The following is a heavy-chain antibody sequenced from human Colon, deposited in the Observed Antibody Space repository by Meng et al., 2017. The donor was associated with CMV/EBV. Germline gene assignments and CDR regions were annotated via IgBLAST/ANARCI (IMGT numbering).Heavy chain of an antibody. J-gene: IGHJ4*02. D-gene: IGHD3/OR15-3a*01. CDR1: GGSISSGAYY. CDR3: ARDNYDLWSGYFTD. Sequence: SETLSLTCTVSGGSISSGAYYWGWIRHPPGKGLEWIGNAYYSGSTYYNPSLKSRVTISIDTSKNQFSLKLSSVTAADTAVYYCARDNYDLWSGYFTDWGQGMLVTVSS. V-gene: IGHV4-39*07. CDR2: AYYSGST.